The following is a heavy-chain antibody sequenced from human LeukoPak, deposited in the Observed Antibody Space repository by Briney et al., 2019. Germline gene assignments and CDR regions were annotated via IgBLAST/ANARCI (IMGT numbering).Heavy chain of an antibody. V-gene: IGHV3-23*01. J-gene: IGHJ4*02. CDR2: ISGSGGET. CDR1: GFTINNYA. Sequence: GGSLRLSCAVSGFTINNYAMGWVRQAPGKRLECVSVISGSGGETRYADSVKGRFTISRDNSKNTLYLQMNNLRAEDTAVYYCAHPYCGGDCYSFDSWGQGTQVTVSS. CDR3: AHPYCGGDCYSFDS. D-gene: IGHD2-21*02.